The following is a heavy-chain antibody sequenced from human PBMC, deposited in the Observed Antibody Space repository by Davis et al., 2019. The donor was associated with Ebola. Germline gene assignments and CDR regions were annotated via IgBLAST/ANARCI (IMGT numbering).Heavy chain of an antibody. CDR3: TTVVGRRDY. CDR2: IKSKTDGGTT. V-gene: IGHV3-15*01. Sequence: GESLKISCAASGFTFSSYWMSWVRQAPGKGLEWVGRIKSKTDGGTTDYAAPVKGRFTISRDDSKNTLYLQMNSLKTEDTAVYYCTTVVGRRDYWGQGTLVTVSS. CDR1: GFTFSSYW. D-gene: IGHD1-26*01. J-gene: IGHJ4*02.